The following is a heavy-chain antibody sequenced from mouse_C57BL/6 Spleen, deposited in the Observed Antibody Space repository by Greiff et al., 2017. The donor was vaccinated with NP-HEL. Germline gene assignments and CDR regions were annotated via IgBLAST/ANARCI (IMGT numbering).Heavy chain of an antibody. CDR3: TRWLPDV. V-gene: IGHV1-15*01. CDR2: IDPETGGT. CDR1: GYTFTDYE. J-gene: IGHJ1*03. D-gene: IGHD2-2*01. Sequence: VQLVESGAELVRPGASVTLSCKASGYTFTDYEMHWVKQTPVHGLEWIGAIDPETGGTAYNQKFKGKAILTADKSSSTAYMELRSLTSEDSAVYYCTRWLPDVWGTGTTVTVSS.